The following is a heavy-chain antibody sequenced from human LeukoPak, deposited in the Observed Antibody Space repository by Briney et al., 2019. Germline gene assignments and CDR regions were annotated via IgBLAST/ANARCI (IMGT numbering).Heavy chain of an antibody. CDR1: GYTFTSYY. D-gene: IGHD6-19*01. Sequence: WASVKVSCKASGYTFTSYYMHWVRQAPGQGLEWMGWISAYNGNTNYAQKLQGRVTMTTDTSTSTAYMELRSLRSGDTAVYYCARTTTGIAVAGSVLYYFDYWGQGTLVTVSS. CDR3: ARTTTGIAVAGSVLYYFDY. J-gene: IGHJ4*02. V-gene: IGHV1-18*04. CDR2: ISAYNGNT.